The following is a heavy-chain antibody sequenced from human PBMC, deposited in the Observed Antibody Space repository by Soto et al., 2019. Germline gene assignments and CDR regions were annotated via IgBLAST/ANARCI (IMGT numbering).Heavy chain of an antibody. J-gene: IGHJ4*02. V-gene: IGHV3-30-3*01. D-gene: IGHD3-10*01. CDR2: ISYDGSNK. CDR1: GFTFSSYA. Sequence: QVQLVESGGGVVQPGRSLRLSCAASGFTFSSYAMHWVRQAPGKGLEWVAVISYDGSNKYYADSVKGRFTISRDNSKNTLYLQMNSLRAEDTAVYYCATPLEVRGASFDYLGQGTLVTVSS. CDR3: ATPLEVRGASFDY.